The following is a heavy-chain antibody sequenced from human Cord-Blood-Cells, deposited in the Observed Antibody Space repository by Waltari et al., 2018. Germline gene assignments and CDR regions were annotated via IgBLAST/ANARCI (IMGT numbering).Heavy chain of an antibody. CDR2: INAGNGNT. CDR1: GYTFTSYA. V-gene: IGHV1-3*01. CDR3: ARPFTVEGAFDI. Sequence: QVQLVQSGAEVKKPGASVKVSCKASGYTFTSYARHWVRQAPGQRLEWMGWINAGNGNTKYSQKFQGRVTITRDTSASTAYMELSSLRSEDTAVYYCARPFTVEGAFDIWGQGTMVTVSS. D-gene: IGHD4-4*01. J-gene: IGHJ3*02.